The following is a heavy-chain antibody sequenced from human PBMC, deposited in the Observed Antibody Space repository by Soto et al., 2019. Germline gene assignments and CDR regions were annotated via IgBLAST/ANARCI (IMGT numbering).Heavy chain of an antibody. Sequence: PGGSLRRSCEASGFTFTTSGMTWVRQAPQKGLEWVSTISPSGENTYYADSVKGRFTISRDNSKNMLNLQMNTLRAEDTAVYYCAKAWDRRAFAVWGPATVVTAAS. V-gene: IGHV3-23*01. CDR2: ISPSGENT. J-gene: IGHJ4*01. D-gene: IGHD1-26*01. CDR3: AKAWDRRAFAV. CDR1: GFTFTTSG.